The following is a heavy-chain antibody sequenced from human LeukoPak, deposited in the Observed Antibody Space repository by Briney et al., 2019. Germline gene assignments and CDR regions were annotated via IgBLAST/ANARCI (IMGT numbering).Heavy chain of an antibody. D-gene: IGHD2-15*01. CDR2: IKKDGSEK. CDR1: GFIFSGSW. J-gene: IGHJ4*02. CDR3: TTDTWYSAGH. V-gene: IGHV3-7*03. Sequence: GGSLRLSCTAPGFIFSGSWMAWIRQAPGKGLEWVAIIKKDGSEKYYVDSMKGRFTISRDNAKNSLFLQMNSLRAEDTAIYYCTTDTWYSAGHWGQGTLVTVSS.